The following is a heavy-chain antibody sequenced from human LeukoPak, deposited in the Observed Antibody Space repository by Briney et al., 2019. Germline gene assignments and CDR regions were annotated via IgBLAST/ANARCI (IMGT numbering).Heavy chain of an antibody. Sequence: SETLSLTCTVSGGSINTDNYYWSWIRQSPVKGLEWIGYIHHTGTTYYNPSLRSRVSIPVFTSNNQFSLTLISVTAADTAVYYCARNLVPYFGELDPWGRGTLVTVSS. CDR2: IHHTGTT. CDR3: ARNLVPYFGELDP. J-gene: IGHJ5*02. D-gene: IGHD3-10*01. V-gene: IGHV4-31*03. CDR1: GGSINTDNYY.